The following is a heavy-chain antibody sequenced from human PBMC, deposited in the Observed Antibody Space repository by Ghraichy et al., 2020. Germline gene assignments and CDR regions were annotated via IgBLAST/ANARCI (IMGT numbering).Heavy chain of an antibody. Sequence: GGSLRLSCAASGFTFSSYAMHWVRQAPGKGLEWVAVISYDGSNKYYADSVKGRFTISRDNSKNTLYLQMNSLRAEDTAVYYCARESQGYTAMHSPLRYWGQGTLVTVSS. D-gene: IGHD5-18*01. CDR2: ISYDGSNK. CDR3: ARESQGYTAMHSPLRY. V-gene: IGHV3-30-3*01. J-gene: IGHJ4*02. CDR1: GFTFSSYA.